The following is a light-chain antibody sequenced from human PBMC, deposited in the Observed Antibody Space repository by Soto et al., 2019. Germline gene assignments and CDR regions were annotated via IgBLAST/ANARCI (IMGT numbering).Light chain of an antibody. V-gene: IGKV3-20*01. Sequence: EIVLTQSPGTRSLSPGERATLSCRASQSVNSNYLGWYQKKPAQAPRLLIYAASSRATGVPDRFSGSGSGTDFTLPISRLEPEDFAVYYCQQYGTSPYTFGQGTKLEIK. CDR3: QQYGTSPYT. CDR1: QSVNSNY. J-gene: IGKJ2*01. CDR2: AAS.